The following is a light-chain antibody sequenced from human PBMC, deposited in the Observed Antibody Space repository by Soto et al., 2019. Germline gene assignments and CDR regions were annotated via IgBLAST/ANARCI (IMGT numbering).Light chain of an antibody. CDR1: SSNIGRNT. CDR2: NND. J-gene: IGLJ3*02. CDR3: AAWDDSLSGFWV. Sequence: QSVLTQPPSASGTPGQRVTISCSGSSSNIGRNTVNWYQQLPETAPKLLIFNNDQRPPGAPARFSGSKSGTSASLAISGLQSEDEADYYCAAWDDSLSGFWVFGGGTKLTVL. V-gene: IGLV1-44*01.